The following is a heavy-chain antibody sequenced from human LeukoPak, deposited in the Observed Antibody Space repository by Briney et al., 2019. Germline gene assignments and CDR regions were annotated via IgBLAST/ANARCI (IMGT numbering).Heavy chain of an antibody. CDR2: IIPIFGTA. CDR1: GGTFSSYA. D-gene: IGHD5-18*01. CDR3: ARSDSEHAFDI. Sequence: ASAKVSCKASGGTFSSYAISWVRQAPGQGLEWMGGIIPIFGTANYAQKFQGRVTITTDESTSTAYMELSSLRSEDTAVYYCARSDSEHAFDIWGQGTMVTVSS. V-gene: IGHV1-69*05. J-gene: IGHJ3*02.